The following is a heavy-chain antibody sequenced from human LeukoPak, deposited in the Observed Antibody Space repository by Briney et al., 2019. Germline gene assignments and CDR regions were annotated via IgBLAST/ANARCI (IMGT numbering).Heavy chain of an antibody. J-gene: IGHJ4*02. CDR3: AKPYYYDSSGQYYFDY. CDR1: GFTFSSYA. D-gene: IGHD3-22*01. Sequence: PGGSLRLSCAASGFTFSSYATSWVRQAPGKGLERVSAISGSGGSTYYADSVKGRFTISRDNSKNTLYLQMNSLRAEDTAVYYCAKPYYYDSSGQYYFDYWGQGTLVTVSS. V-gene: IGHV3-23*01. CDR2: ISGSGGST.